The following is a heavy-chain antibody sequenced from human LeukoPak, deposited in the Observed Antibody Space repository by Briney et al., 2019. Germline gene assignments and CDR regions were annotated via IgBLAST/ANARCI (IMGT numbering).Heavy chain of an antibody. CDR2: IKSKTDGRTT. Sequence: PGGSLRLSCAASGFTFSNAWMSLVRRAPGKGLEWVGRIKSKTDGRTTDYAAPVKGRFAISRDDSKNTLYLQMNSLKTEDTAVYYCTAQIRNYDFWSGYYHFDYWGQGTLVTVSS. CDR3: TAQIRNYDFWSGYYHFDY. J-gene: IGHJ4*02. V-gene: IGHV3-15*01. CDR1: GFTFSNAW. D-gene: IGHD3-3*01.